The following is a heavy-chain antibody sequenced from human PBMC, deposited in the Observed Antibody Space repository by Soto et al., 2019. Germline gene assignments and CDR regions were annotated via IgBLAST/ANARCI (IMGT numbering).Heavy chain of an antibody. V-gene: IGHV1-2*04. J-gene: IGHJ4*02. D-gene: IGHD2-15*01. CDR1: GYTFTGYY. Sequence: QVQLVQSGAEVKKPGASVKVSCTASGYTFTGYYMHWVRQAPGQGLEWMGWINPNSGGTNYAQKFQGWVTMTRDTSIRTAYMELSRLRSDDTAVYYCAILGGERGYCSGGSCPFDYWGQGTLVTVSS. CDR3: AILGGERGYCSGGSCPFDY. CDR2: INPNSGGT.